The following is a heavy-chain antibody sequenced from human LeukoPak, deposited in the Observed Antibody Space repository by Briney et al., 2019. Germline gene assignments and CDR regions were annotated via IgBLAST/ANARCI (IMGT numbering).Heavy chain of an antibody. J-gene: IGHJ6*02. V-gene: IGHV4-34*01. D-gene: IGHD3-3*01. CDR2: INHSGST. CDR3: ARRHYDFWSGFSGSYGMDV. CDR1: GGSFSGYY. Sequence: SETLSLTCAVYGGSFSGYYWSWIRRPPGKGLEWIGEINHSGSTNYNPSLKSRVTISVDTSKNQFSLKLSSVTAADTAVYYCARRHYDFWSGFSGSYGMDVWGQGTTVTVSS.